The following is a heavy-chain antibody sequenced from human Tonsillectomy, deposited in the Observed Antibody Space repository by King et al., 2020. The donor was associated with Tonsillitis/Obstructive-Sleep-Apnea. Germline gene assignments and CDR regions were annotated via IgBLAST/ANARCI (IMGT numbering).Heavy chain of an antibody. J-gene: IGHJ3*02. D-gene: IGHD1-1*01. CDR1: GGSFSGYY. V-gene: IGHV4-34*01. Sequence: VQLPQWGAGLLKPSETLSLTCAVYGGSFSGYYWSWIRQPPGKGLEWIGEINHSGSTNYNPSLKSRVTISVDTSKNQFSLKLSSVTAADTAVYYCARGTTGVDAFDIWGQGTMVTVSS. CDR3: ARGTTGVDAFDI. CDR2: INHSGST.